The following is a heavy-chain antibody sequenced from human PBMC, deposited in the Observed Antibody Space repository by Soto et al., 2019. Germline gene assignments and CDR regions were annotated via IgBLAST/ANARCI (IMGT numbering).Heavy chain of an antibody. V-gene: IGHV1-18*04. CDR2: ISAYNGNT. CDR1: GYTFTSYG. CDR3: ARDPTGGWQQLSWFDP. J-gene: IGHJ5*02. D-gene: IGHD6-13*01. Sequence: VQLVQSGAEVKKPGASVKVSCKASGYTFTSYGISWVRQAPGQGLEWMGWISAYNGNTNYAQKLQGRVTMTTDTSTSTAYMERRSLRSYDTAVYYCARDPTGGWQQLSWFDPWGQGTLVTVSS.